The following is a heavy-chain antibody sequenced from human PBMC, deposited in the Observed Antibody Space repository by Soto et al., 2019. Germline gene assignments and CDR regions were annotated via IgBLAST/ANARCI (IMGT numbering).Heavy chain of an antibody. CDR1: GGSFSGYY. Sequence: KPSETLSLTCAVYGGSFSGYYWSWIRQPPGKGLEWIGEINHSGSTNYNPSLKSRVTISVDTSKNQFSLKLSSVTAADTAVYYCARRAARRRAFDIWGQGTMVTVSS. V-gene: IGHV4-34*01. CDR3: ARRAARRRAFDI. CDR2: INHSGST. D-gene: IGHD6-6*01. J-gene: IGHJ3*02.